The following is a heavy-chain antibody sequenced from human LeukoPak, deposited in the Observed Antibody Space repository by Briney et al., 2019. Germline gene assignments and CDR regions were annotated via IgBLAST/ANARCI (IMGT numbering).Heavy chain of an antibody. Sequence: SETLSLTCTVSGDSISNAYWSWIRQPPGKALEWIGYIYYSGIIKYNPSLKSRATISVDTSQNQFSLKLSSVTAADTAVYYCARDGYSGNDGLWGQGTLVTVSS. D-gene: IGHD5-12*01. CDR2: IYYSGII. J-gene: IGHJ4*02. CDR3: ARDGYSGNDGL. V-gene: IGHV4-59*01. CDR1: GDSISNAY.